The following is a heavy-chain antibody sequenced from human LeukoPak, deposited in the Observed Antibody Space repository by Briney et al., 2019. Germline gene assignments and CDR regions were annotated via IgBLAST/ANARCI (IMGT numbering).Heavy chain of an antibody. CDR2: IYQSGTT. V-gene: IGHV4-39*01. CDR3: ARQEIGLRSFDP. Sequence: SETLSLTCTVSGASISSSSYCWGWIRQPPGKGLEWIGSIYQSGTTYYNPSLKSRVTISVDTSKNQFSLNLSSVTAADTAVYYCARQEIGLRSFDPWGQGTLVTVSS. CDR1: GASISSSSYC. J-gene: IGHJ5*02. D-gene: IGHD3/OR15-3a*01.